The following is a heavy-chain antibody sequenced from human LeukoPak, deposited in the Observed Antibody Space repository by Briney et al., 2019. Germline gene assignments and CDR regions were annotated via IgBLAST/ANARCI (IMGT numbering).Heavy chain of an antibody. J-gene: IGHJ2*01. V-gene: IGHV4-59*12. CDR1: GGSISSYY. D-gene: IGHD3-3*01. Sequence: PSQTLSLTCTVSGGSISSYYWSWIRQPPGKGLEWVGYIYYSGSTNYNPSLKSRVTISVDTSKNQFSLKLSSVTAADTAVYYCARVPGDYYEGYFDLWGRGTLVTVSS. CDR3: ARVPGDYYEGYFDL. CDR2: IYYSGST.